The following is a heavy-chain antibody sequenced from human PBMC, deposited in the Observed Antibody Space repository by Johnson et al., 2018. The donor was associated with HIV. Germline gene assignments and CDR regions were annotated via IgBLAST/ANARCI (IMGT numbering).Heavy chain of an antibody. Sequence: QVQLVESGGGVVQPGTSLRLSCAASGFTFSSYAMHWVRQAPGKGLEWVAVISYDGSDKYYADSVKGRFTISRDSSKNTLYLEMNSMRPEDMAVYYCARGSRYTAMGNDAFDIWGQGTMVTVSS. CDR1: GFTFSSYA. J-gene: IGHJ3*02. V-gene: IGHV3-30*04. CDR3: ARGSRYTAMGNDAFDI. D-gene: IGHD5-18*01. CDR2: ISYDGSDK.